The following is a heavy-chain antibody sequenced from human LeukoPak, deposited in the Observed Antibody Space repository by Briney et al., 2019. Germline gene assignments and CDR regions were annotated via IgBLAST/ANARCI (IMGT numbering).Heavy chain of an antibody. V-gene: IGHV1-3*01. Sequence: ASVKVSCKASGYTFTNYAVNWLRQAPGQRLEWMGWINAGNGDTKFSQNYQARVTITRDASASTTYMELSSLTSEDTAVYFCARGLWSAHRREYYFDSWGQGTLVTVSS. CDR2: INAGNGDT. J-gene: IGHJ4*02. D-gene: IGHD3-3*01. CDR1: GYTFTNYA. CDR3: ARGLWSAHRREYYFDS.